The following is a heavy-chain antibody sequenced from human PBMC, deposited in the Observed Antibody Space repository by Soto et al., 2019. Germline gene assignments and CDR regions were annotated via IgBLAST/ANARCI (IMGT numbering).Heavy chain of an antibody. J-gene: IGHJ6*02. V-gene: IGHV4-30-4*01. CDR1: GCTISSGYYY. CDR2: IYYSGNT. Sequence: KTSETLSLTCSVSGCTISSGYYYWSWIRQPPGKGLEWIGNIYYSGNTYYNPSLKSRLIISIDTSKNQFYLKVGSVTAADTAVYYCASSSLYGIDVWGQGTTVTVSS. CDR3: ASSSLYGIDV.